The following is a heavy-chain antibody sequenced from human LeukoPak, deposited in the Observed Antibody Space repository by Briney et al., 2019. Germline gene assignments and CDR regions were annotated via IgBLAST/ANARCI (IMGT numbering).Heavy chain of an antibody. Sequence: GASVKVSCKASGYTFTSYDINWVRQATGQGLEWMGWMNPNSGNTGYAQRFQGIVTMTCNTSISTAYMELSSLRSEDTAVYYCAREYVDGYWYFDLWGRGTLVSVSS. CDR3: AREYVDGYWYFDL. V-gene: IGHV1-8*01. CDR2: MNPNSGNT. J-gene: IGHJ2*01. D-gene: IGHD3-16*01. CDR1: GYTFTSYD.